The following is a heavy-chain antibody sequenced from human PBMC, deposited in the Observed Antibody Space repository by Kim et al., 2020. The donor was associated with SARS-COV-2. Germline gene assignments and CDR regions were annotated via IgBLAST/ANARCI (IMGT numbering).Heavy chain of an antibody. CDR2: ISGSGGST. V-gene: IGHV3-23*01. Sequence: GGSLRLSCAASGFTFSSYAMSWVRQAPGKGLEWVSAISGSGGSTYYADSVKGRFTISRDNSKNTLYLQMNSLRAEDTAVYYCAKDGVLRYFDWVPGAPRECYFDYWGQGTLVTVSS. CDR1: GFTFSSYA. J-gene: IGHJ4*02. CDR3: AKDGVLRYFDWVPGAPRECYFDY. D-gene: IGHD3-9*01.